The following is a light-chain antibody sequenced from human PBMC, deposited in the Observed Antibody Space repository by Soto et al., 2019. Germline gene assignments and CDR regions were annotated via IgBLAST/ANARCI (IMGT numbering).Light chain of an antibody. J-gene: IGKJ5*01. Sequence: EIVLTQSPGTLSLSPGERATLFCRASQSVSSSYLAWYQQKPGQAPRPLIYGASSRATGIPDRFSGSGSGTDFTLTISRLEPEDFAVYYCQQYGSLPITFGQGTRLEIK. CDR3: QQYGSLPIT. CDR1: QSVSSSY. CDR2: GAS. V-gene: IGKV3-20*01.